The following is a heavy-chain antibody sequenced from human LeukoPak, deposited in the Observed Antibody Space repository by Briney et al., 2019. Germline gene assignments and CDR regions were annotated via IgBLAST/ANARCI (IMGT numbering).Heavy chain of an antibody. CDR1: GYTFTSYY. CDR3: ARDESVGYSGYGWRYSSGCGY. V-gene: IGHV1-46*01. Sequence: GASVKVSCKPSGYTFTSYYMHWVRQAPGQGLEWMGIINPSGGSTSYAQKFQGRVTMTRDTSTSTVYMELSSLRSEDTAVYYCARDESVGYSGYGWRYSSGCGYWGQGTLVTVSS. J-gene: IGHJ4*02. D-gene: IGHD5-12*01. CDR2: INPSGGST.